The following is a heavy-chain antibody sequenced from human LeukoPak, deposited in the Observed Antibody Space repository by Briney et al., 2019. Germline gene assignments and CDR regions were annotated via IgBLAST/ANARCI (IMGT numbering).Heavy chain of an antibody. D-gene: IGHD3-10*01. V-gene: IGHV4-34*01. CDR3: AGPGAGDLDY. CDR2: INHSGST. CDR1: GGPFGVYY. Sequence: SETLSLTCVVYGGPFGVYYWSWVRQPPGKGLEWIGEINHSGSTNYNPSLKSRVTISVDTSKNHFSLKLSSVTAADTAVYYCAGPGAGDLDYSGQGTLVTVSS. J-gene: IGHJ4*02.